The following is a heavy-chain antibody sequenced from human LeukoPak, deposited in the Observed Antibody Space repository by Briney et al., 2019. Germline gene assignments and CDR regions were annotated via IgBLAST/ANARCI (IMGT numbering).Heavy chain of an antibody. V-gene: IGHV1-69*05. J-gene: IGHJ6*03. Sequence: SVKVSCKASGGTFSGYAISWVRQAPGQGLEWMGGIIPIFGTANYAQKFQGRVTITTDESTSTAYMELSSLRSEDTAVYYCARVGFRRDGYNFNYYMDVWGKGTTVTVSS. CDR2: IIPIFGTA. D-gene: IGHD5-24*01. CDR1: GGTFSGYA. CDR3: ARVGFRRDGYNFNYYMDV.